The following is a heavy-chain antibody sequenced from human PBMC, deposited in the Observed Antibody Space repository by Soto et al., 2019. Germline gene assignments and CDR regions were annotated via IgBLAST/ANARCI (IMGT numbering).Heavy chain of an antibody. J-gene: IGHJ5*02. CDR3: AGVYCSSTGCYDWFDP. V-gene: IGHV1-18*04. CDR2: ISAYNGNT. Sequence: ASVKVSCKASGYTFTSYGISWVRQAPGQGLEWMGWISAYNGNTNYAQKLQGRVTMTTDTSTSTAYMELRSLRSGDTAVYYCAGVYCSSTGCYDWFDPWGQGTLVTVS. D-gene: IGHD2-2*01. CDR1: GYTFTSYG.